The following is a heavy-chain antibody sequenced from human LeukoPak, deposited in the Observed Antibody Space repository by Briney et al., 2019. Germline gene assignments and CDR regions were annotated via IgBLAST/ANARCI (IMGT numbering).Heavy chain of an antibody. CDR2: INPNSGGT. CDR1: GYTFTGYY. J-gene: IGHJ4*02. CDR3: ARDTHRPMHESGY. V-gene: IGHV1-2*02. Sequence: VASVKVSCKASGYTFTGYYMHWVRQAPGQGLEWMGWINPNSGGTNYAQKFQGRVTMTRDTSISTAYMELSRLRSDDTAVYYCARDTHRPMHESGYWGQGTLVTVSS. D-gene: IGHD3-10*01.